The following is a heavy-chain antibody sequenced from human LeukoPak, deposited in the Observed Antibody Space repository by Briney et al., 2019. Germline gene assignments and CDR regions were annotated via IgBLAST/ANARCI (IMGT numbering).Heavy chain of an antibody. CDR3: ARRVFVGRTGGSFDF. CDR2: IYPGDSDT. V-gene: IGHV5-51*01. J-gene: IGHJ3*01. D-gene: IGHD3-10*01. Sequence: GESLQISCGGAGYPFTNYWIGWVRQMPGKGVEWMGIIYPGDSDTRYSPSFQGQVTISADKSISTAYLQWSSLKASDTAMYYCARRVFVGRTGGSFDFWGHGTMVTVSS. CDR1: GYPFTNYW.